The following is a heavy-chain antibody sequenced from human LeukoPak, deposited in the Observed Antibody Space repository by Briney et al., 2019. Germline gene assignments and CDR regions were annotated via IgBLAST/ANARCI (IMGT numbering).Heavy chain of an antibody. CDR2: IYYSGSA. Sequence: SETLSLTCTVSGGSISDYSWSWIRQPPGKGLEWIGNIYYSGSANHNPSLKSRVTISRDTSKNQFSLKLTSVTTADTAVYYCARAGGVKTAALDLDYWGQGTLVTVSS. D-gene: IGHD6-25*01. J-gene: IGHJ4*02. CDR1: GGSISDYS. V-gene: IGHV4-59*01. CDR3: ARAGGVKTAALDLDY.